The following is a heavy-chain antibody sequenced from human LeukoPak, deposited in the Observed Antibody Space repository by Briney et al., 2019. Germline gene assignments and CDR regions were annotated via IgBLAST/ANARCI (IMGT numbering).Heavy chain of an antibody. D-gene: IGHD3-10*01. CDR2: INHSGST. Sequence: SETLSLTCAVYGGSFSGYYWSWIRQPPGKGLEWIGEINHSGSTNYNPSLKSRVTISVDTSKNQFSLKLSSVTAADTAVYYCARRGPPRTMLRGVKSGWFDPWGQGTLVTVSS. V-gene: IGHV4-34*01. CDR3: ARRGPPRTMLRGVKSGWFDP. CDR1: GGSFSGYY. J-gene: IGHJ5*02.